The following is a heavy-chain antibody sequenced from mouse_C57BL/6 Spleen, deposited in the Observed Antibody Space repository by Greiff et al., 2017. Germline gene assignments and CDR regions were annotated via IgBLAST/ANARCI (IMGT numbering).Heavy chain of an antibody. CDR3: ARGDYRYFDV. CDR1: GYAFSSSW. J-gene: IGHJ1*03. V-gene: IGHV1-82*01. D-gene: IGHD2-13*01. CDR2: IYPGDGDT. Sequence: VQRVESGPELVKPGASVKISCKASGYAFSSSWMNWVKQRPGKGLEWIGRIYPGDGDTNYNGKFKGKATLTADKSSSTAYMQLSSLTSEDSAVYFCARGDYRYFDVWGTGTTVTVSS.